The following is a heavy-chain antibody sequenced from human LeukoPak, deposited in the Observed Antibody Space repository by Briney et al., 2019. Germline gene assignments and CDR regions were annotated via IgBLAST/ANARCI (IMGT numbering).Heavy chain of an antibody. V-gene: IGHV4-39*01. CDR2: SYYSGST. J-gene: IGHJ4*02. CDR1: GGSISSSSYY. Sequence: SETLSLTCTVSGGSISSSSYYWGWIRQPPGKGLEWIGCSYYSGSTYYNPSLKSRVTISVDTSKNQFSLKLSSVTAADTAVYYCARHLLGYCSGGNCYYFDFWGQGTLVTVSS. D-gene: IGHD2-15*01. CDR3: ARHLLGYCSGGNCYYFDF.